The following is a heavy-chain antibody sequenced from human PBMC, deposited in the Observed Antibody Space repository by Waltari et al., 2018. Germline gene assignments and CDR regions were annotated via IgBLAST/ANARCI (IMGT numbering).Heavy chain of an antibody. CDR2: IIPIFGTA. J-gene: IGHJ2*01. CDR1: GGPFSSYA. CDR3: ARSGDYDILTGYYNWYFDL. Sequence: QVQLVQSGAEVKKPGSSVKVSCKASGGPFSSYAIRWVRQAPGQGLEWMGGIIPIFGTANYAQKFQGRVTITADESTSTAYMELSSLRSEDTAVYYCARSGDYDILTGYYNWYFDLWGRGTLVTVSS. D-gene: IGHD3-9*01. V-gene: IGHV1-69*01.